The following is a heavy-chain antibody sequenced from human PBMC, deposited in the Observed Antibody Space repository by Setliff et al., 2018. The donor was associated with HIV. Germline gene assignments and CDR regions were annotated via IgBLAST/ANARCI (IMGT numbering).Heavy chain of an antibody. J-gene: IGHJ5*02. CDR3: TRSRYNWNSPFDP. V-gene: IGHV3-49*04. D-gene: IGHD1-7*01. CDR2: IRSKAYGGTT. Sequence: SLRLSCTASGFTFGDYAMSWVRQAPGKGLEWVGFIRSKAYGGTTEYAASVKGRFTISRADSKTIAYLQMNSLKTEDTAVYYCTRSRYNWNSPFDPWGQGTLVTVS. CDR1: GFTFGDYA.